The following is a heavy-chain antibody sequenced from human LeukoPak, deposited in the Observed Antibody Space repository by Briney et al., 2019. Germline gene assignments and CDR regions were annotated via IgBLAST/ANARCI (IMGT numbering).Heavy chain of an antibody. D-gene: IGHD3-22*01. Sequence: SVKVSCKASGGTLSSYAISWVRQAPGQGLEWMGRIIPILGIANYAQKFQGRVTITADKSTSTAYMELSSLRSEDTAVYYCASSGYYDSSGYHDAFDIWGQGTMVTVSS. J-gene: IGHJ3*02. CDR2: IIPILGIA. CDR3: ASSGYYDSSGYHDAFDI. CDR1: GGTLSSYA. V-gene: IGHV1-69*04.